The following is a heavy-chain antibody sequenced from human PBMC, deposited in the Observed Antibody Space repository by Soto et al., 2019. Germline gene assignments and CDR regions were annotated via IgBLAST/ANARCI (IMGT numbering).Heavy chain of an antibody. D-gene: IGHD1-26*01. J-gene: IGHJ6*02. V-gene: IGHV4-34*01. CDR3: ARGTYIVGATPNSDEYGMDV. Sequence: SETLSLTCAVYGGSFSGYYWSWIRQPPGKGLEWIGEINHSGSTNYNPSLKSRVTISVDTSKNQFSLKLSSVTAADTAVYYCARGTYIVGATPNSDEYGMDVWGQGTTVTVSS. CDR1: GGSFSGYY. CDR2: INHSGST.